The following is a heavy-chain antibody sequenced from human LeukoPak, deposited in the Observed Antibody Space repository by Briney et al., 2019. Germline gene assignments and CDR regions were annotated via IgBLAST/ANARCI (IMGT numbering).Heavy chain of an antibody. J-gene: IGHJ4*02. D-gene: IGHD3-22*01. CDR1: GFTFSSYA. Sequence: PGGSLRLSCAASGFTFSSYAMSWVRQAPGKGLEWVSAISGSGGSTYYADSVKGRFTISRDNSKNTLYLQMNSLRAEDTAVYYCARRGITMIVVVHGDDYWGQGTLVTVSS. CDR2: ISGSGGST. V-gene: IGHV3-23*01. CDR3: ARRGITMIVVVHGDDY.